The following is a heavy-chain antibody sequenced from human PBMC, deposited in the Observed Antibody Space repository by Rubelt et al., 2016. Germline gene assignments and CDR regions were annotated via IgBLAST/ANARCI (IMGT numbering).Heavy chain of an antibody. CDR2: ISWNSGSI. D-gene: IGHD5-18*01. J-gene: IGHJ4*02. CDR3: AKDLFPSYGGNFDY. V-gene: IGHV3-9*01. Sequence: ISWNSGSIGYADSVKGRFTISRDNAKNSLYLQMNSLRAEDTAVYYCAKDLFPSYGGNFDYWGQGTLVTVSS.